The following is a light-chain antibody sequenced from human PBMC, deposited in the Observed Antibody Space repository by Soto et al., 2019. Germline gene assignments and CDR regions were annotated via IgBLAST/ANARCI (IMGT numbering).Light chain of an antibody. J-gene: IGKJ2*01. Sequence: DIVMTQSPDSLAVSLGERATINCKSSQSVLYSSNNKNYLAWYQQKPGQPPKLLIYWASTRESGVPDRFSGSGSGTDYTLTISSLQAEDGAVYYCQQDYSTPYTFGQGTKLEIK. V-gene: IGKV4-1*01. CDR2: WAS. CDR3: QQDYSTPYT. CDR1: QSVLYSSNNKNY.